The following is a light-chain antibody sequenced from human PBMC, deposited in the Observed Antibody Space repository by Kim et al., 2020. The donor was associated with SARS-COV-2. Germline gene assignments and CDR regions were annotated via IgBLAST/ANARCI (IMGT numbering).Light chain of an antibody. CDR1: SGSIAMNH. Sequence: GKTVTISCTRSSGSIAMNHVQWYQQLPGMSPTTMIYEDSKRPSGVPDRFSGSIDSSSNSASLTISELKAEDEAYYYCQSYDSNHGVFGGGTQLTVL. CDR3: QSYDSNHGV. V-gene: IGLV6-57*01. CDR2: EDS. J-gene: IGLJ3*02.